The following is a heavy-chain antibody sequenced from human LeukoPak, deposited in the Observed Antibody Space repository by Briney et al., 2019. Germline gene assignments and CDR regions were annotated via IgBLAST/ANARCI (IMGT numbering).Heavy chain of an antibody. CDR3: ARAASMVRGYFDY. V-gene: IGHV4-61*01. Sequence: SETLSLTCTVSGGSISSGSYYWSWIRQPPGKGLEWIGYIYYSGSTNYNPSLKSRVTISVDTSKNQFSLKLSSVTAADTAVYYCARAASMVRGYFDYWGQGTLVTVSS. CDR1: GGSISSGSYY. J-gene: IGHJ4*02. CDR2: IYYSGST. D-gene: IGHD3-10*01.